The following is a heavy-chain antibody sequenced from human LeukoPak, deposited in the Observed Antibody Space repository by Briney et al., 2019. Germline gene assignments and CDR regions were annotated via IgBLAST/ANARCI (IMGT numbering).Heavy chain of an antibody. CDR2: IKQDGSEK. CDR3: ARDPSGWYQYYFDY. J-gene: IGHJ4*02. Sequence: GGSLRLSCAASGFTFSSYWMSWVRRAPGKGLEWVANIKQDGSEKYYVDSVKGRFTISRDNAKNSLYLQMNSLRAEDTAVYYCARDPSGWYQYYFDYWGQGTLVTVSS. CDR1: GFTFSSYW. V-gene: IGHV3-7*01. D-gene: IGHD6-19*01.